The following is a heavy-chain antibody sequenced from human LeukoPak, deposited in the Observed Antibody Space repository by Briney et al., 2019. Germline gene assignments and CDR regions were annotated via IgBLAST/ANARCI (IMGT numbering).Heavy chain of an antibody. D-gene: IGHD4-17*01. CDR2: ISSSSSTV. Sequence: PGGSLRLSCTASGFTFSTFTMNWVRQAPGKGLEWVSYISSSSSTVYYADSVTGRFTISRDNAKNSLYLQMNGLRAEDTAVYYCARDRGGDYGALFDYWGQRTLVTDSS. CDR1: GFTFSTFT. J-gene: IGHJ4*02. V-gene: IGHV3-48*01. CDR3: ARDRGGDYGALFDY.